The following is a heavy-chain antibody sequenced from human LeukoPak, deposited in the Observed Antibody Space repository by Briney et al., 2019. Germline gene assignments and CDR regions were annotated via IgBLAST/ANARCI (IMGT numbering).Heavy chain of an antibody. V-gene: IGHV3-23*01. Sequence: GGSLRLSRVASGFTFGDFAMTRGRQAPGKGLEWVASVFGGGFGAYYVRSVKGRFTISRDNSKNTLYLQMNSLRVEDTAVYYCAKFEGHPWGTYRLDYWGLGTLVTVS. D-gene: IGHD3-16*02. CDR2: VFGGGFGA. J-gene: IGHJ4*02. CDR3: AKFEGHPWGTYRLDY. CDR1: GFTFGDFA.